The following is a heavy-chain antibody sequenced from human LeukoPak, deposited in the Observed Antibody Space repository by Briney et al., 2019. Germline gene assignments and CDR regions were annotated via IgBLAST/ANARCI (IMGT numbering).Heavy chain of an antibody. CDR3: ARGLAAAANY. D-gene: IGHD6-13*01. V-gene: IGHV4-34*01. CDR1: GGSFSGYY. Sequence: PSETLSLTCAVYGGSFSGYYWSWIRQPPGKGLEWIGEINHSGSTNYNPSLKSRVTISVDTSKSQFSLKLSSVTAADTAVYYCARGLAAAANYWGQGTLVTVSS. J-gene: IGHJ4*02. CDR2: INHSGST.